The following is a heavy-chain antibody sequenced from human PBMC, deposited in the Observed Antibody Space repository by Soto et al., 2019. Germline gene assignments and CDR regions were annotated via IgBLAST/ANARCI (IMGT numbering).Heavy chain of an antibody. CDR2: IYYSGST. D-gene: IGHD2-15*01. Sequence: SETLSLTCTVSGGSISSYYWSWIRQPPGKGLEWIGYIYYSGSTNYNPSLKSRVTISVDTSKNQFSLKLSSVTAADTAVYYCARGSEDYGGSSRSGRFGPWGQGTLVTVSS. V-gene: IGHV4-59*01. CDR1: GGSISSYY. J-gene: IGHJ5*02. CDR3: ARGSEDYGGSSRSGRFGP.